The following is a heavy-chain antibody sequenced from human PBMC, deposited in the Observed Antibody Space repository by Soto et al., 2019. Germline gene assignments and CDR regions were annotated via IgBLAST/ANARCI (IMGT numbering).Heavy chain of an antibody. V-gene: IGHV5-51*01. Sequence: LEWMGIIYPGDSDTRYSPSSQGQVTISADKSISTAYLQWSSLKASDTAMYYCARRGAAAGTDYYYYYYGMDVWGQGTTVTVSS. J-gene: IGHJ6*02. CDR2: IYPGDSDT. D-gene: IGHD6-13*01. CDR3: ARRGAAAGTDYYYYYYGMDV.